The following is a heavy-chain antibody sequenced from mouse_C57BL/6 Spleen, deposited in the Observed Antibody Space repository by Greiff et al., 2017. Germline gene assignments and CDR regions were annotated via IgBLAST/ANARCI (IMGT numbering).Heavy chain of an antibody. Sequence: QVQLQQSGAELVKPGASVKLSCKASGYTFTSYWMHWVKQRPGQGLEWIGMIHPNSGSTNYNEKFKSKATLTVDKSSSTAYMQLSSLTSEDSAVYYCARCYYGSSQNYAMDYWGQGTSVTVSS. CDR1: GYTFTSYW. J-gene: IGHJ4*01. D-gene: IGHD1-1*01. CDR2: IHPNSGST. V-gene: IGHV1-64*01. CDR3: ARCYYGSSQNYAMDY.